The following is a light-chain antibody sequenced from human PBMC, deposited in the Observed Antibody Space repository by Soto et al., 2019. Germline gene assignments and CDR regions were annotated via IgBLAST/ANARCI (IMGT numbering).Light chain of an antibody. V-gene: IGKV3-20*01. J-gene: IGKJ5*01. CDR2: GAS. CDR1: QSISSSF. CDR3: QQYDNSPIT. Sequence: ETELTQSPGILSLSPGERASLSCGASQSISSSFLAWYQQKPGQAPRLLIYGASSRATGIPDRFSGTGSETDFTLTISRLEPEDFAVYYCQQYDNSPITFGQGTRLEIK.